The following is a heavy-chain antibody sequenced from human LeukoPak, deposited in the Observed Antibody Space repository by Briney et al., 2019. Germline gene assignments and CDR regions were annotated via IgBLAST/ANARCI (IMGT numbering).Heavy chain of an antibody. D-gene: IGHD5-18*01. V-gene: IGHV1-46*01. CDR3: ATGDTAMVTSY. J-gene: IGHJ4*02. Sequence: ASVKVSCKASGYTLTSYYMHWVRQAPGQGLEWMGIINPSGGSTSYAQKFQGRVTMTRDTSTSTVYMELSSLRSEDTAVYYCATGDTAMVTSYWGQGTLVTVSS. CDR2: INPSGGST. CDR1: GYTLTSYY.